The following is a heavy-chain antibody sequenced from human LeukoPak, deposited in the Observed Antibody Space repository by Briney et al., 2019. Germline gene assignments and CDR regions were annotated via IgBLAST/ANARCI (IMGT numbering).Heavy chain of an antibody. CDR3: ARDLISYGDHTVGN. D-gene: IGHD4-17*01. Sequence: GRSLRLSCAASGFTFSSYGMHWVRQAPGKGLEWVAVISYDGSNKYYADSVKGRFTISRDNSKNTLYLQMNSLRTEDTAIYYCARDLISYGDHTVGNWGQGTLVTVSS. V-gene: IGHV3-30*03. J-gene: IGHJ4*02. CDR1: GFTFSSYG. CDR2: ISYDGSNK.